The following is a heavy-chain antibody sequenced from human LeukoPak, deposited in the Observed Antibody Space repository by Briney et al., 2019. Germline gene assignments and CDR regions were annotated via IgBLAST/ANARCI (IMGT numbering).Heavy chain of an antibody. J-gene: IGHJ4*02. D-gene: IGHD2-8*02. CDR2: LNFDGSDT. CDR3: ARFPSSGH. CDR1: GFTFRSYW. V-gene: IGHV3-74*01. Sequence: GGSLRLSCATSGFTFRSYWMHWVRQAPGKGLVWVSRLNFDGSDTSYADSVKGRFTISRDNAKNTLYLQMNSLRAEDTAVYYCARFPSSGHWGQGTLVTVSS.